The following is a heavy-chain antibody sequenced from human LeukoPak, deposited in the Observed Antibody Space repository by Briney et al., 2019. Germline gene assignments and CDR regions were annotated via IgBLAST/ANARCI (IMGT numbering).Heavy chain of an antibody. CDR1: GFTFSTHS. J-gene: IGHJ4*02. Sequence: GGSLRLSCTASGFTFSTHSMNWVRQAPGKGLEWVSSISYSGSDIYYADSVKGRFTISRDNARNSLYLQMNSLRAEDKAVYYCARGTGYNYAITIPPDYWGEGTLVTVSS. CDR3: ARGTGYNYAITIPPDY. V-gene: IGHV3-21*01. CDR2: ISYSGSDI. D-gene: IGHD5-18*01.